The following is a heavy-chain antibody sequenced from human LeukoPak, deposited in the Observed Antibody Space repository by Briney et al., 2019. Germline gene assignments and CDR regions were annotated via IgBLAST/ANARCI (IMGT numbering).Heavy chain of an antibody. D-gene: IGHD3-10*01. CDR3: ARSGSAVTTFKRYFDL. CDR2: IYSGGST. J-gene: IGHJ2*01. CDR1: VFTFTENY. Sequence: GGSLRLSCAASVFTFTENYMSWSRQAPGKGLAWVSVIYSGGSTYYADSVRGRFTISRDNSRNTLYLQMNSLRAEDTAVYYCARSGSAVTTFKRYFDLWGRGTLVTVSS. V-gene: IGHV3-53*01.